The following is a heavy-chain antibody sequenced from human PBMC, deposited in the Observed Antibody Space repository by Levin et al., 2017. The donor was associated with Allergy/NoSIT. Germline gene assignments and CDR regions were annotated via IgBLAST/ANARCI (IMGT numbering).Heavy chain of an antibody. CDR2: IWYDGSNK. V-gene: IGHV3-33*01. D-gene: IGHD6-19*01. CDR3: ARDLGYPGGWHLDY. Sequence: GGSLRLSCAASGFTFRSHGMHWVRQAPGKGLEWVAVIWYDGSNKYYADSVKGRFTISRDNSKNTLYLQMDSLRAEDTAVYYCARDLGYPGGWHLDYWGQGTLATVSS. CDR1: GFTFRSHG. J-gene: IGHJ4*02.